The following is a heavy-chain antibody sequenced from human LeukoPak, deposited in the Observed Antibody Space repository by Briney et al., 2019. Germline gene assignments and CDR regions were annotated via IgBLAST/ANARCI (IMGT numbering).Heavy chain of an antibody. CDR2: ISGSGGST. CDR1: GFIFSTYA. CDR3: AKGHYDTGTFGAFDI. D-gene: IGHD3-22*01. Sequence: GGSLRLSCAASGFIFSTYAMSWVRQAPGKGLEWVSRISGSGGSTYYADSVKGRFTISRDNSKNTLSLQMNSLRAEDTAVYYCAKGHYDTGTFGAFDIWGQGTMVTVSS. V-gene: IGHV3-23*01. J-gene: IGHJ3*02.